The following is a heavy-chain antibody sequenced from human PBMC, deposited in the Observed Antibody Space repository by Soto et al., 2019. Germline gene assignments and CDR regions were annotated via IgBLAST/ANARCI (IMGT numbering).Heavy chain of an antibody. CDR2: INTKTGGT. V-gene: IGHV1-2*02. CDR1: GYIFTGYY. CDR3: ATDKVAFDM. Sequence: ASVRVSCKASGYIFTGYYIQWVRQAPGQGLEWMGWINTKTGGTKYTQKFQGRVTMTRDTSINTAYMEVSRLRSDDTAVYYCATDKVAFDMWGQGTMVTVSS. D-gene: IGHD3-9*01. J-gene: IGHJ3*02.